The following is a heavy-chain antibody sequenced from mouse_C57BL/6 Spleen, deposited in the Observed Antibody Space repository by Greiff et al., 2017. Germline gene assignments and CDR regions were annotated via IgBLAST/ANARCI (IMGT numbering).Heavy chain of an antibody. D-gene: IGHD2-4*01. Sequence: VQLQQSGPELVKPGASVKMSCKASGYTFTDYNMHWVKQSHGKSLEWIGYINPNNGGTSYNQKFKGKATLTVNKSSSTAYMELRSLTSEDSAVYYCARGVYDYDSWCAYWGQGTLVTVSA. J-gene: IGHJ3*01. CDR3: ARGVYDYDSWCAY. CDR2: INPNNGGT. V-gene: IGHV1-22*01. CDR1: GYTFTDYN.